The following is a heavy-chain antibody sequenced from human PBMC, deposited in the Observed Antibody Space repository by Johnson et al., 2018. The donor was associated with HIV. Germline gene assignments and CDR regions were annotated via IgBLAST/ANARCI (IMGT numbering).Heavy chain of an antibody. V-gene: IGHV3-30*02. D-gene: IGHD3-22*01. CDR3: ARGRPSGSHDAFDI. CDR1: GFTFSSYG. CDR2: IRYYGSDK. J-gene: IGHJ3*02. Sequence: QVHLVESGGGVVQPGGSLRLSCARSGFTFSSYGMHWVRQAPGKGLEWVSFIRYYGSDKHYADSVKGRFTISRDNAKNSLYLQMNSLRAEDTAVYYCARGRPSGSHDAFDIWGQGTMVTVSS.